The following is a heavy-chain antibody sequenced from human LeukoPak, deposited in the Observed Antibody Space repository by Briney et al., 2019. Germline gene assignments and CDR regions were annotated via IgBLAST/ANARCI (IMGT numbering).Heavy chain of an antibody. V-gene: IGHV4-59*01. CDR1: GDSISDYY. CDR2: IYYSGRT. D-gene: IGHD6-19*01. CDR3: ARVLARGMAVAGDAFDI. Sequence: PSETLSLTCTVSGDSISDYYWSWMRQPPETGLGWIGHIYYSGRTNYIPSLKRRVTISVDTSKNQFSLKLSSVTAADTAVYYCARVLARGMAVAGDAFDIWGQGTMVTVSS. J-gene: IGHJ3*02.